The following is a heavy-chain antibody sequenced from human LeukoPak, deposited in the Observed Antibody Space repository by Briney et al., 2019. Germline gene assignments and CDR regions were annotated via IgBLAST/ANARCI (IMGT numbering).Heavy chain of an antibody. CDR3: ARENSGSYRQFDY. D-gene: IGHD1-26*01. V-gene: IGHV4-4*07. Sequence: SETLSLTCTVSGGSISSYYWTWIRQPAGKGLEWIGRIYPSGSTNYNPSLKSRVTMSVDTSKNQFSLKLNSVTAADTAAYYCARENSGSYRQFDYWGQGTLVIVSS. CDR1: GGSISSYY. J-gene: IGHJ4*02. CDR2: IYPSGST.